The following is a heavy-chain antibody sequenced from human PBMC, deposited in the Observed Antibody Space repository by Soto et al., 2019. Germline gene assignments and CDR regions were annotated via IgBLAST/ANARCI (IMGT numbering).Heavy chain of an antibody. D-gene: IGHD1-26*01. CDR2: INAILGIA. CDR3: ARDWEVGGYYYYGMDV. Sequence: SVKVSCKASGYTFTSYGISWVRQAPGQRLEWMGRINAILGIAKYAQKFQGRVTITTDKSTSTAYMELSSLRSEDTAVYYCARDWEVGGYYYYGMDVWGQGTTVTVSS. J-gene: IGHJ6*02. V-gene: IGHV1-69*04. CDR1: GYTFTSYG.